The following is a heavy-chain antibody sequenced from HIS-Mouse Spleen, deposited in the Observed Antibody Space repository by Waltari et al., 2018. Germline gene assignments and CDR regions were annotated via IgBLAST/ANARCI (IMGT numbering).Heavy chain of an antibody. CDR1: GGPISSYY. CDR3: ARGLVAAGIFDY. J-gene: IGHJ4*02. V-gene: IGHV4-59*01. Sequence: QVQLQESGPGLVKPSETLSLPCTVPGGPISSYYWSWIRQPPGKGLEWIGYIYYSGSTNYNPSLKSRITISVDTSKNQFSLKLSSVTAADTAVYYCARGLVAAGIFDYWGQGTLVTVSS. D-gene: IGHD1-26*01. CDR2: IYYSGST.